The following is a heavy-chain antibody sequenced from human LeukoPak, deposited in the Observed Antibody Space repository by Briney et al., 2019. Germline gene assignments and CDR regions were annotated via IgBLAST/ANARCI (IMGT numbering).Heavy chain of an antibody. CDR3: AYSSGWYGRGFDP. CDR1: GYTFTGYY. J-gene: IGHJ5*02. Sequence: GASVKVSCKASGYTFTGYYMHWVRQAPGQGLEWMGWINPNSGGTNYAQKFQGRVTMTRDTSISTAYMELSRLRSDDTAVYYCAYSSGWYGRGFDPWGQGTLVTVSS. V-gene: IGHV1-2*02. D-gene: IGHD6-19*01. CDR2: INPNSGGT.